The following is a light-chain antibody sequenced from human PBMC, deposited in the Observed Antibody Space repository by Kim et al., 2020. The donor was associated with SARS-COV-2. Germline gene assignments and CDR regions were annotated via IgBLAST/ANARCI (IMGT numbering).Light chain of an antibody. J-gene: IGKJ1*01. CDR2: GAS. CDR1: QGVFSSY. V-gene: IGKV3-20*01. CDR3: QQYETSPRT. Sequence: PGESAPLSCRAIQGVFSSYLAWYQKKAGQAPRVLIYGASSRATGIPDRFSGRGSGTDFTLTISRLEPEDSAVYYCQQYETSPRTFGQGTKLEI.